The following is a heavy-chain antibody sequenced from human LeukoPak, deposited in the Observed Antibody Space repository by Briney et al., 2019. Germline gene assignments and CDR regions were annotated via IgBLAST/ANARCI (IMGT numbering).Heavy chain of an antibody. V-gene: IGHV1-69*04. CDR2: IIPILDIA. CDR3: ARESYSGNPYFDY. D-gene: IGHD4-23*01. J-gene: IGHJ4*02. Sequence: ASVKVSCKASGGTXSSYAISWVRQAPGQGLEWMGRIIPILDIANYAQKFQGRVTITADKSTSTAYMELSSLRSEDTAMYYCARESYSGNPYFDYWGQGTLVTVSS. CDR1: GGTXSSYA.